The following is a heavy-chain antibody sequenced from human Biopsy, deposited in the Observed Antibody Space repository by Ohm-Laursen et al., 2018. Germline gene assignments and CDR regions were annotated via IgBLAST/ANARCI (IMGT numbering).Heavy chain of an antibody. CDR1: VGTLSDYA. CDR2: IIPLFGTT. J-gene: IGHJ4*02. CDR3: ARDTKWLASGPIDY. D-gene: IGHD3-22*01. Sequence: SVNASRKISVGTLSDYAISWLRQAPGQGLGWMGGIIPLFGTTNYAQKLQGRVTITADKSTGTAYMDLSSLRSEYTAVYYCARDTKWLASGPIDYWGQGALVTVSS. V-gene: IGHV1-69*06.